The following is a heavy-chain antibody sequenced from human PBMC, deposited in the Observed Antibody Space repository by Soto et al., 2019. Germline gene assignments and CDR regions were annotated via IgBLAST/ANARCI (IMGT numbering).Heavy chain of an antibody. J-gene: IGHJ6*02. CDR3: GRVHDYYSYVMDV. CDR2: ISAYNGNT. Sequence: ASVKVSCKASGYTFTSYGISWVRQAPGQGLEWMGWISAYNGNTDYVQKLQGRVTMNPDTSTSTAYMELRSARSDDPAVYYCGRVHDYYSYVMDVWGPGTTVTVSS. CDR1: GYTFTSYG. V-gene: IGHV1-18*01. D-gene: IGHD3-3*01.